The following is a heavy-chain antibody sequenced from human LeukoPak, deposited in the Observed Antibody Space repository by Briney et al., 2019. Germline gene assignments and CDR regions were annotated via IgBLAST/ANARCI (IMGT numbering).Heavy chain of an antibody. CDR3: ARVPFYDFWSGSNFDY. J-gene: IGHJ4*02. CDR1: GFTFSSYS. D-gene: IGHD3-3*01. Sequence: PGGSLRLSCAASGFTFSSYSMNWVRQAPGKGLEWVSSISSSSSYIYYADSVKGRFTISRDNAKNSLYLQMNSLRAEDTAVYYCARVPFYDFWSGSNFDYWGQGTLVTVSS. V-gene: IGHV3-21*01. CDR2: ISSSSSYI.